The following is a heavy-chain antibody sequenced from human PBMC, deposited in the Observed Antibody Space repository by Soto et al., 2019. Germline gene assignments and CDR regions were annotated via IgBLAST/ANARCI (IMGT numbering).Heavy chain of an antibody. CDR2: ISWNSGSI. D-gene: IGHD6-13*01. J-gene: IGHJ1*01. Sequence: PGGSLRLSCAASGFTFDDYAMHWVRQAPGKGLEWVSGISWNSGSIGYADSVNGRFTISRDNAKNSLYLQMNSLRAEVPALYYCAKDTHDSPGRAAAGTRYFQHWGQGTLVSVAS. CDR3: AKDTHDSPGRAAAGTRYFQH. CDR1: GFTFDDYA. V-gene: IGHV3-9*01.